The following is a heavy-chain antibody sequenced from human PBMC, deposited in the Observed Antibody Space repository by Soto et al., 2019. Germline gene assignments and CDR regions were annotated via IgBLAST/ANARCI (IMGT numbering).Heavy chain of an antibody. D-gene: IGHD3-3*01. CDR2: IDNSGST. J-gene: IGHJ4*02. CDR3: ARGGQDFWSGPFDY. V-gene: IGHV4-61*02. CDR1: GGSINTGGYF. Sequence: SETLSLTCTVSGGSINTGGYFCNWIRQPAGKGLEWIGRIDNSGSTNYNPSLKSRITMSADTSRNQFSLKLNSVTAADTAVYYCARGGQDFWSGPFDYWGQGALVTVSS.